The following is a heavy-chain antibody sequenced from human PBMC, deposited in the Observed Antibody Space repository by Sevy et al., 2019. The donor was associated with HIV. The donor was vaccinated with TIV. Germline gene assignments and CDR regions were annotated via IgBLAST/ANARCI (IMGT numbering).Heavy chain of an antibody. V-gene: IGHV3-23*01. CDR3: AREGCTKPHDY. CDR2: LSFVCGEI. Sequence: GGSLRLSCAASGFTFSKYCMSWVRQPPGKGLEWVSSLSFVCGEINYADSVKGRFTISRDNSKSSVYLQMNNLRPEDTAVYYCAREGCTKPHDYWGQGTLVTVSS. J-gene: IGHJ4*02. CDR1: GFTFSKYC. D-gene: IGHD2-8*01.